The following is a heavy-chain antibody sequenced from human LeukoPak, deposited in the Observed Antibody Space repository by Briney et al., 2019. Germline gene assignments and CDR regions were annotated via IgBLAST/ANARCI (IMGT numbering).Heavy chain of an antibody. J-gene: IGHJ4*02. D-gene: IGHD6-13*01. Sequence: SETLSLTCTVSGGSISSGGYYWSWIRQHPGKGLEWIGQIYHSGTTDYNPSLRGRVTISVDKSKKQFSLQLSSVTAADTAVYYCARDSQSREFDYWGQGTMVTVSS. V-gene: IGHV4-31*03. CDR2: IYHSGTT. CDR1: GGSISSGGYY. CDR3: ARDSQSREFDY.